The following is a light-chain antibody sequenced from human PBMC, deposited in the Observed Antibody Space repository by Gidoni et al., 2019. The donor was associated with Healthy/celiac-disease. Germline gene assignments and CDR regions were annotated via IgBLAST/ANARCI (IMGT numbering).Light chain of an antibody. CDR2: GAS. V-gene: IGKV3-15*01. CDR3: QQYNNWPPYT. J-gene: IGKJ2*01. CDR1: QSVSSN. Sequence: DIVMPQSPATLSVSPGERATLSCRASQSVSSNFAWYQQKPGQAPRLLIYGASTRATGIPARFSGSGSGTEFTLTISSLQSEDFAVDYCQQYNNWPPYTFGQGTKLEIK.